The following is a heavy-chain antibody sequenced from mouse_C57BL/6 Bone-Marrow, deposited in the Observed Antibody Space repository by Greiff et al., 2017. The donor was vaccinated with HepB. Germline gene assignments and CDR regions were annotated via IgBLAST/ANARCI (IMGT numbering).Heavy chain of an antibody. CDR2: IDPSDSYT. CDR1: GYTFTSYW. V-gene: IGHV1-59*01. J-gene: IGHJ3*01. CDR3: ARSLYKDAY. D-gene: IGHD1-3*01. Sequence: VQLQQSGAELVRPGTSVKLSCKASGYTFTSYWMHWVKQRPGQGLEWIGVIDPSDSYTNYNQKFKGKATLTVDTSSSTAYMQLSSLTSEDSAVYYCARSLYKDAYWGQGTLVTVSA.